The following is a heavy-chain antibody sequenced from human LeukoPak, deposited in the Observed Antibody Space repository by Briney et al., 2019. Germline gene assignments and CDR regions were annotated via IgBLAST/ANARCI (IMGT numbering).Heavy chain of an antibody. Sequence: GASVKVSCKASGYTFTSYDINWVRQATGQGLEWMGWMNPNSGNTGYAQKFQGRVTMTRNTSISTAYMELSSLRSDDTAVYYCARDWDDILTGYYYGMDVWGQGTTVTVSS. CDR2: MNPNSGNT. D-gene: IGHD3-9*01. CDR3: ARDWDDILTGYYYGMDV. V-gene: IGHV1-8*01. J-gene: IGHJ6*02. CDR1: GYTFTSYD.